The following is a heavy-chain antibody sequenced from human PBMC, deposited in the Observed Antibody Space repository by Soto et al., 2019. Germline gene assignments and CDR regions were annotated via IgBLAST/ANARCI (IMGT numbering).Heavy chain of an antibody. Sequence: GGSLRLSCAASGFIFSSYDMHWVRQAPGKGLEWVAFVSYDGSETYNADSVKGRFTISRDNSKNTLFLQMNSLRIEDTAVYYCAKAHYYSSGSYNAWGQGTLVTVSS. D-gene: IGHD3-10*01. CDR2: VSYDGSET. J-gene: IGHJ5*02. V-gene: IGHV3-30*18. CDR1: GFIFSSYD. CDR3: AKAHYYSSGSYNA.